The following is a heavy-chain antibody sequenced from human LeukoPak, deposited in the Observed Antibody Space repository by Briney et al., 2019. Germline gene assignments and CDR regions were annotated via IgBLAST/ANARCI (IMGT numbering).Heavy chain of an antibody. CDR2: IRSKGNNYAT. J-gene: IGHJ4*02. Sequence: GGSLRLSCAASGFTFSASVMHWVRQASGKGLKWVGRIRSKGNNYATTYAASVKGRFTISRDDSKSTAYLQLNSLKTEDTAIYYCTRHDGEPDDRVDYWGQGTLVTVSS. V-gene: IGHV3-73*01. D-gene: IGHD2-21*01. CDR3: TRHDGEPDDRVDY. CDR1: GFTFSASV.